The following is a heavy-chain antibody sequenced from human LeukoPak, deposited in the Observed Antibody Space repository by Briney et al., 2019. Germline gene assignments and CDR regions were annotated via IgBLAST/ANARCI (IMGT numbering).Heavy chain of an antibody. Sequence: YPSETLPLTCTVSGGSISSYYCSWVRQPPGKGLEWIGYIYYSGSTNYNPSLKSRVTISVDTSKNQFSLKLSSVTAADTAVYYCARAGLLPSFDYWGQGTLVTVSS. CDR3: ARAGLLPSFDY. CDR1: GGSISSYY. CDR2: IYYSGST. V-gene: IGHV4-59*01. J-gene: IGHJ4*02.